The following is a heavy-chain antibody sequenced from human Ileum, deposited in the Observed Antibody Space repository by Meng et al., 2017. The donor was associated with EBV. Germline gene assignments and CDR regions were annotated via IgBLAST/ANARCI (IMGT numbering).Heavy chain of an antibody. CDR1: GGPFNDYY. V-gene: IGHV4-34*01. J-gene: IGHJ5*02. CDR2: SDQSGYT. CDR3: ARYGRCNGNSFYCFDP. Sequence: LHRWGRGLLNPSETLSPTCAVYGGPFNDYYCAWLRQPPGKGLGWIGESDQSGYTKFNPSLSSRATISRDTSNNQFSLRLNSVTAADTALYYCARYGRCNGNSFYCFDPWGQGTLVTVSS. D-gene: IGHD4-23*01.